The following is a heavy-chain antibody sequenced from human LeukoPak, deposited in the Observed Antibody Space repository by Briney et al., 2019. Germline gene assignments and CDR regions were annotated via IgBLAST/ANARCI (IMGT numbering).Heavy chain of an antibody. CDR3: AKDRAALPVTTYNFDF. D-gene: IGHD2-2*01. Sequence: XGSLXXSCAASGFTFSTYAMSWVRQAPGKGXEWVSAISGSGGRTYYADSVKGRFTISRDNSKNTLYLQMNNLRAEDTAVYYCAKDRAALPVTTYNFDFWGQGTLVTVSS. CDR1: GFTFSTYA. CDR2: ISGSGGRT. J-gene: IGHJ4*02. V-gene: IGHV3-23*01.